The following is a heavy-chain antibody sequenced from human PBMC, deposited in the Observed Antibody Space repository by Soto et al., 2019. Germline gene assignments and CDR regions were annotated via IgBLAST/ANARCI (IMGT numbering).Heavy chain of an antibody. Sequence: EVQLVESGGGLVKPGGSLRLSCAASGFGFTNAWMNWVRQAPGKGLEWVGRIRSRSDGGTTDNAAPVRDRFTISRDDLENTLYLQMNSLKTEDTRVYYCTDGLGIWGQGTTVTVSS. CDR3: TDGLGI. CDR2: IRSRSDGGTT. CDR1: GFGFTNAW. V-gene: IGHV3-15*07. J-gene: IGHJ6*02.